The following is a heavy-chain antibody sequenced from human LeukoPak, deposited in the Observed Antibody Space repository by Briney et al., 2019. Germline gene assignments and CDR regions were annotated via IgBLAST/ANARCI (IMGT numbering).Heavy chain of an antibody. D-gene: IGHD6-13*01. CDR1: GYTFTSYG. V-gene: IGHV1-18*01. Sequence: ASVKVSCKASGYTFTSYGISWVRQAPGQGLEWMGWISAYNGNTNYAQKLQGRATMTTDTSTSTAYMELRSLRSDDTAVYYCARHSSSWYDYYYYGMDVWGQGTTVTVSS. CDR3: ARHSSSWYDYYYYGMDV. CDR2: ISAYNGNT. J-gene: IGHJ6*02.